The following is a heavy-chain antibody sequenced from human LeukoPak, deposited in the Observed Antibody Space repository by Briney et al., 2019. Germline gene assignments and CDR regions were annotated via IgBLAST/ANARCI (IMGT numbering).Heavy chain of an antibody. J-gene: IGHJ4*02. CDR3: AKSIASAGDY. V-gene: IGHV3-30*18. Sequence: GGSLRLSCAASGFTFSDSGMHWVRQAPGKGLEWVAIISYEGSKKYHADSVKGRFTISRDNSKNTLFLQLNSLRAEDTAVYYCAKSIASAGDYWGQGTLVTVSS. CDR2: ISYEGSKK. CDR1: GFTFSDSG. D-gene: IGHD6-13*01.